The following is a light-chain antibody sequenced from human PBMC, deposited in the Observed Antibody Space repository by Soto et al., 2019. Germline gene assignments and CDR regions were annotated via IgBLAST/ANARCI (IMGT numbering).Light chain of an antibody. CDR1: SSDVGGSNH. Sequence: QSALTQPASVSGSPGQSITISCTGTSSDVGGSNHVSWYQQHPGKAPKLMIFDVSTRPSGVSNRFSGSKSGNTASLTISGLRAEDEADYYCSSYATSSALLLFGGGTKLTVL. V-gene: IGLV2-14*01. CDR2: DVS. CDR3: SSYATSSALLL. J-gene: IGLJ3*02.